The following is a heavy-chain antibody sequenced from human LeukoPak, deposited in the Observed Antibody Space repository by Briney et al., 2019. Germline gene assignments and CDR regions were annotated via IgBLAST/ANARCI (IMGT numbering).Heavy chain of an antibody. J-gene: IGHJ5*02. CDR3: AKGEQFEA. Sequence: GGSLRLSCAASALSFSNYSMNWVRQAPGKGLEWVSLISSSSRFIYYGDSVKGRFTISRDNAKKSLYLQMNSLRAEDTAVYYCAKGEQFEAWGQGTLVTVSS. CDR2: ISSSSRFI. CDR1: ALSFSNYS. V-gene: IGHV3-21*01. D-gene: IGHD1/OR15-1a*01.